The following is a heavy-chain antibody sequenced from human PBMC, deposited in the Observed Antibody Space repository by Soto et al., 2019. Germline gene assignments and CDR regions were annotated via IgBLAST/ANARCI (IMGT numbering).Heavy chain of an antibody. CDR2: ISGSGGST. D-gene: IGHD2-8*01. Sequence: HPGGSLRLSCAGSGFSFSSNAMNWVRQAPGKGLEWVSAISGSGGSTYYADSVKGRFTIFRDNSKNTLYLQMNSLRAEDTAVYYCAKATGYCTNGVCYTGDDYYYYYMDVWGKGTTVTVSS. CDR1: GFSFSSNA. V-gene: IGHV3-23*01. J-gene: IGHJ6*03. CDR3: AKATGYCTNGVCYTGDDYYYYYMDV.